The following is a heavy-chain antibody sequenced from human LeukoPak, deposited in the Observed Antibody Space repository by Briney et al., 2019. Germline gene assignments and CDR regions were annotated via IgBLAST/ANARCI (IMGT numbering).Heavy chain of an antibody. Sequence: GASVKVSCKASGGTFSSYAISWVRQAPGQGLEWMGGIIPIFGTANYAQKFQGRVTITADESTSTAYMELSSLRSEDTAVYYCARAYCGGDCYYSGAFDIWGQGTMVTVSS. J-gene: IGHJ3*02. CDR3: ARAYCGGDCYYSGAFDI. D-gene: IGHD2-21*02. CDR2: IIPIFGTA. V-gene: IGHV1-69*13. CDR1: GGTFSSYA.